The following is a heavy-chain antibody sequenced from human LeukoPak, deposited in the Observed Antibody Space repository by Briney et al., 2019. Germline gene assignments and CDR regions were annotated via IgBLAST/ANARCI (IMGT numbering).Heavy chain of an antibody. CDR1: GFTFSHYG. J-gene: IGHJ6*03. CDR2: IWSDASNM. D-gene: IGHD5-12*01. Sequence: PGRSLRLSCATSGFTFSHYGMHWVRQAPGKGLEWVAVIWSDASNMFYGDSVKGRFTISRDNSKKIVYLQMNNLRVEDTAVYYCARPTTRYYMDVWGKGTTVTVSS. V-gene: IGHV3-33*01. CDR3: ARPTTRYYMDV.